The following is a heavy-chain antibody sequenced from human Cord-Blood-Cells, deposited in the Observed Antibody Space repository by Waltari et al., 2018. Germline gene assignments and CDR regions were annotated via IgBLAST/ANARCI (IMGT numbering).Heavy chain of an antibody. CDR1: GYTFTGYY. J-gene: IGHJ4*02. Sequence: QVQLVQSGAEVKKPGASVKVSCKASGYTFTGYYMHWVRQAPGQGLEWMGWINPNSGGTNYAQKFQGRVTMTRDTSISTAYMELSRLRSDDTAVYYCARDLPTASTSCAFDYWGQGTLVTVSS. V-gene: IGHV1-2*02. CDR3: ARDLPTASTSCAFDY. CDR2: INPNSGGT. D-gene: IGHD2-2*01.